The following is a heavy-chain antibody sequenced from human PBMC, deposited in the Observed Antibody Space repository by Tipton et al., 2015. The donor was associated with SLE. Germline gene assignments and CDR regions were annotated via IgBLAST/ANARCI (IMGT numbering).Heavy chain of an antibody. D-gene: IGHD1-26*01. CDR1: GGSFSDYY. V-gene: IGHV4-34*01. CDR2: INHTGGT. Sequence: TLSLTCAVYGGSFSDYYWSWIRQTPGEGLERIGEINHTGGTNYNPSLESRVTMSVDTSKNQFSLKLSSVTAADTAMYYCVRERKYVVRFRELVAPDLWGQGTAITVSS. CDR3: VRERKYVVRFRELVAPDL. J-gene: IGHJ3*01.